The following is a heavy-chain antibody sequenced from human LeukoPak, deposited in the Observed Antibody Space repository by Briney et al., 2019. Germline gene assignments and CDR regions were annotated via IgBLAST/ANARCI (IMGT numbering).Heavy chain of an antibody. CDR3: ATYTHWVAGDV. J-gene: IGHJ6*02. D-gene: IGHD3-16*01. CDR2: MNQDGSAK. Sequence: GGSLRLSCAATGFTFSDSWMSWVRQAPGKGLEWVANMNQDGSAKGYVDSVKGRFTISRDNARNSLYLQMSSLRPEDTAVYYCATYTHWVAGDVWGQGTTVTVSS. V-gene: IGHV3-7*01. CDR1: GFTFSDSW.